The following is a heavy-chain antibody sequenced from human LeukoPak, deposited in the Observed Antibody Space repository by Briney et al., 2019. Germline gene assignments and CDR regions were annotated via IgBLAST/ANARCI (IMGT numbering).Heavy chain of an antibody. J-gene: IGHJ6*02. CDR3: ARATLGYCSSTSCYAYYGMDV. CDR2: ISYDGSNK. CDR1: GFTFSSYA. V-gene: IGHV3-30-3*01. D-gene: IGHD2-2*01. Sequence: GGSLRLSCAASGFTFSSYAMHWVRLAPGKGLEWVAVISYDGSNKYYADSVKGRFTISRDNSKNTLYLQMNSLRAEDTAVYYCARATLGYCSSTSCYAYYGMDVWGQGTTVTVSS.